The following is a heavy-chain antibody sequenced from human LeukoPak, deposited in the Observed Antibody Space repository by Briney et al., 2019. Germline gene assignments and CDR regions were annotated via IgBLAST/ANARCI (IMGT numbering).Heavy chain of an antibody. Sequence: PSETLSLTCTVSGGSISIYYWSWIRQPPGKGLEWIGYIYYSGSTNYNPSLKSRVTISVDTSKNQFSLKLSSVTAGDTALYSCARRQDDISGYYLRYYYMDVWGKGTTVTVSS. CDR2: IYYSGST. J-gene: IGHJ6*03. CDR3: ARRQDDISGYYLRYYYMDV. V-gene: IGHV4-59*08. D-gene: IGHD3-22*01. CDR1: GGSISIYY.